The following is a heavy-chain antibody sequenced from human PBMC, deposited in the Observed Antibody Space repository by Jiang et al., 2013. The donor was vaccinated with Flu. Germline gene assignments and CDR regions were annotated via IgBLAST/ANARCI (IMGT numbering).Heavy chain of an antibody. CDR2: ISYSGTP. V-gene: IGHV4-31*03. D-gene: IGHD3-16*01. J-gene: IGHJ3*02. CDR1: GGSISSGGYY. Sequence: GPGLVKPSQTLSLTCNVSGGSISSGGYYWTWIRQQPGKGLEWLGYISYSGTPYYSTSLKSRLSLSIETSKNQFALRLTSVTAADTAVYYCARDRRGYLGDRGLFDIWDQGTIVTVSS. CDR3: ARDRRGYLGDRGLFDI.